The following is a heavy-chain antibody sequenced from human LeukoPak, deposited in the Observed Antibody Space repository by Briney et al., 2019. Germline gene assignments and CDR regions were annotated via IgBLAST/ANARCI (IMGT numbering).Heavy chain of an antibody. J-gene: IGHJ5*02. D-gene: IGHD2-2*01. Sequence: GASLKLSCKASGYTFTAYCMHWVRQAPGQGLEWMGGIYPNRADTNYAQTFQGRFTITRDTSISTVYMDLNRLRSDDTAVYYCARDGGLYQLLYSFDPWGQGTLVSVPS. CDR2: IYPNRADT. CDR3: ARDGGLYQLLYSFDP. V-gene: IGHV1-2*02. CDR1: GYTFTAYC.